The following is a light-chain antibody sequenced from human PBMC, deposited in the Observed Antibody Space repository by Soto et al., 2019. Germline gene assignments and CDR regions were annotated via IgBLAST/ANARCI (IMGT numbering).Light chain of an antibody. CDR2: GAS. V-gene: IGKV3-20*01. CDR1: QSIATSQ. J-gene: IGKJ1*01. CDR3: QQFAASPRT. Sequence: EIGLTQSPCTLSLSPGERATLFCRASQSIATSQLAWYQQKPGQAPRLLIGASTRATGIPDRFSDSGSGTDFTLTISRLEPEDFAVYYCQQFAASPRTFAQGTKVDI.